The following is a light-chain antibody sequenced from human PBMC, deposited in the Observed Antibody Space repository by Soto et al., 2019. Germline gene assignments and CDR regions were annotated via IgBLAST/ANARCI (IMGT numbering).Light chain of an antibody. V-gene: IGKV1-12*01. CDR3: QQCNSFPIT. Sequence: DIQMTQSPSSVSASVGDRVTITCRASQNIDNWLAWYQHKPGKAPHLLIYSASTLQSGVPSRFSGSGSGTDFTLTISSLPPEDFATYYCQQCNSFPITFGQGTRLEI. CDR2: SAS. J-gene: IGKJ5*01. CDR1: QNIDNW.